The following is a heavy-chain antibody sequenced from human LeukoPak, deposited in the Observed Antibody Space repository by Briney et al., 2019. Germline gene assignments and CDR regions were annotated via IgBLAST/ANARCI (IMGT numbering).Heavy chain of an antibody. D-gene: IGHD5-12*01. Sequence: PGGSLRLSCAASGFTFSSYGMHWVRQAPGKGLEWVAFIRYDGSNKYYADSVKGRFTISRDNAKNTLYLQMNSLRAEDTAVYYCARGVRDGYSFGFYFDYWGQGALVTVSS. J-gene: IGHJ4*02. CDR3: ARGVRDGYSFGFYFDY. CDR1: GFTFSSYG. CDR2: IRYDGSNK. V-gene: IGHV3-30*02.